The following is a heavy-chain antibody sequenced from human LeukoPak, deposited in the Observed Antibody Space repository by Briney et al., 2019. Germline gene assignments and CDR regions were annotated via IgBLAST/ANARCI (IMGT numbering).Heavy chain of an antibody. V-gene: IGHV1-69*13. Sequence: SVNVSCKASGGSFSTNAIAWVRQAPGQGLEWMGGIIPIFGSANYAQKFQGRVTITADESTSTAYMELSSLRSEDTAVYYCARGSYGSGFYLWFDPWGQGTQVTVSS. CDR1: GGSFSTNA. J-gene: IGHJ5*02. CDR2: IIPIFGSA. D-gene: IGHD3-10*01. CDR3: ARGSYGSGFYLWFDP.